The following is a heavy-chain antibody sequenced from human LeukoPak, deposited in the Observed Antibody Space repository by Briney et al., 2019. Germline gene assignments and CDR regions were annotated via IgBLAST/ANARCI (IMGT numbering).Heavy chain of an antibody. CDR3: ARELVVVVAATLYNWFDP. D-gene: IGHD2-15*01. J-gene: IGHJ5*02. Sequence: GGSLRLSCAASGFTFSDYAMHWVRQAPGKGLEYVSTISSNGISTYYANSVKGRFTISRDNSKNTLYLQMGSLRAEDMAVYYCARELVVVVAATLYNWFDPWGQGTLVTVSS. V-gene: IGHV3-64*01. CDR2: ISSNGIST. CDR1: GFTFSDYA.